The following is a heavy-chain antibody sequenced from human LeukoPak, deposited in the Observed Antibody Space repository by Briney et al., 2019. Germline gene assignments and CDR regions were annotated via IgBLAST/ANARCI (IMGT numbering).Heavy chain of an antibody. CDR2: IVVGSGNT. CDR1: GFTFTSSA. J-gene: IGHJ3*02. D-gene: IGHD3-22*01. CDR3: AADPSAYYYDSSGAFDI. Sequence: GASVKVSCKASGFTFTSSAVQWARQARGQRLEWIGWIVVGSGNTNYAQKFQERVTITRDMSTSTAYMELSSLRSEDTAVYYCAADPSAYYYDSSGAFDIWGQGTMVTVSS. V-gene: IGHV1-58*01.